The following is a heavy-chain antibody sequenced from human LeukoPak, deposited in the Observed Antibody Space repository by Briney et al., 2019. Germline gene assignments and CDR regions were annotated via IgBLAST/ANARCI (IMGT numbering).Heavy chain of an antibody. Sequence: GASLRLSCAASGFTFSSYKMNWVRQAPGKGLEWVSSISGDSRYIYYADSLKGRFTISRDNAKSSLHLQMNSLRAEDTAVYYCARDPGTVADTYFDYWGPGTLVTVSS. V-gene: IGHV3-21*01. J-gene: IGHJ4*02. D-gene: IGHD6-19*01. CDR2: ISGDSRYI. CDR3: ARDPGTVADTYFDY. CDR1: GFTFSSYK.